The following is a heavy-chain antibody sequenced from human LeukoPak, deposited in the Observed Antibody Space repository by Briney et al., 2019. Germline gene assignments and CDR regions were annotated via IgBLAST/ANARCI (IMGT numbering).Heavy chain of an antibody. V-gene: IGHV4-34*01. D-gene: IGHD2-2*01. CDR1: GGSFSGYY. CDR2: INHSGST. Sequence: SETLSLTCAVSGGSFSGYYWSWVRQPPGKGLEWIGEINHSGSTNYNPSLKSRVTISVDTSKHQFSLKLSSVTAADTAVYYCARRPYCSSTSCRRGYFDYWGQGTLVTVSS. CDR3: ARRPYCSSTSCRRGYFDY. J-gene: IGHJ4*02.